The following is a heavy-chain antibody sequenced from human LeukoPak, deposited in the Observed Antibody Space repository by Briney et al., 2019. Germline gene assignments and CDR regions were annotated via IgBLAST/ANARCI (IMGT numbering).Heavy chain of an antibody. V-gene: IGHV1-2*02. D-gene: IGHD6-13*01. Sequence: ASVKVSCKASGYTFTGYYMHWVRQAPGQGLEWMGWINPNSGGTNYAQKFQGRVTMTWDTSISTAYMELSRLRSDDTAVYYCARDGVEGIAAAGSKNYWGQGTLVTVSS. J-gene: IGHJ4*02. CDR2: INPNSGGT. CDR1: GYTFTGYY. CDR3: ARDGVEGIAAAGSKNY.